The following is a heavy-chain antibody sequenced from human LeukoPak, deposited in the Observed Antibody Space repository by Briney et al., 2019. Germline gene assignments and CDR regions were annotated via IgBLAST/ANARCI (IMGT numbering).Heavy chain of an antibody. CDR3: ARDLDIVVGEDWFDP. CDR2: IYTSGST. Sequence: SETLSLTCTVSGGSISSYYWSWIRQPAGKGLEWIGRIYTSGSTNYNPSLKSRVTMSVDTSKNQFSLKLSSVTAADTAVYYCARDLDIVVGEDWFDPWGQGTLVTVSS. J-gene: IGHJ5*02. CDR1: GGSISSYY. D-gene: IGHD2-2*03. V-gene: IGHV4-4*07.